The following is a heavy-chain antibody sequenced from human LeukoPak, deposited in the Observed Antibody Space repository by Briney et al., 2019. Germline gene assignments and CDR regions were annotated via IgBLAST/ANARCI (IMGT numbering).Heavy chain of an antibody. V-gene: IGHV1-69*05. J-gene: IGHJ4*02. CDR2: IIPIFGTA. Sequence: SVKVSCKASGGTFSSYAISWVRQAPGQGLEWMGRIIPIFGTANYAQKFQGRVTITTDESTSTAYMVLSSLRSEDTAVYYCAGTLAYCGGDCSDFDYWGQGTLVTVSS. D-gene: IGHD2-21*02. CDR3: AGTLAYCGGDCSDFDY. CDR1: GGTFSSYA.